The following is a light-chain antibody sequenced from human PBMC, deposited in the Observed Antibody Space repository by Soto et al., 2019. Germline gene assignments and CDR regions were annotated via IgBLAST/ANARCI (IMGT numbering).Light chain of an antibody. CDR3: QQYGSSIT. V-gene: IGKV3-20*01. Sequence: EIVLTHSPGTLSLSPWERAALSSRASQSVSSSYLAWYQQKPGQAPRLLIYGSSSRATGIPDRFSGSGSGTDFTLTISRLEPEDFAVYYCQQYGSSITFGPGTKVDIK. J-gene: IGKJ3*01. CDR2: GSS. CDR1: QSVSSSY.